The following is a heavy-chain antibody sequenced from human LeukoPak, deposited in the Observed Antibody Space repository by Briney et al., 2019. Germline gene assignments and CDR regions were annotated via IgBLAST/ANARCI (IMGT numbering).Heavy chain of an antibody. CDR2: IRYDGSNK. CDR3: AKDPNYYDSSGYYSEFDY. V-gene: IGHV3-30*02. J-gene: IGHJ4*02. CDR1: GFTFSSYG. Sequence: GGSLRLSCAASGFTFSSYGMQWVRQAPGKGLEWVAFIRYDGSNKYYADSVKGRFTISRDNSKNTLYLQMNSLRAEDTAVYYCAKDPNYYDSSGYYSEFDYWGQGTLVTVSS. D-gene: IGHD3-22*01.